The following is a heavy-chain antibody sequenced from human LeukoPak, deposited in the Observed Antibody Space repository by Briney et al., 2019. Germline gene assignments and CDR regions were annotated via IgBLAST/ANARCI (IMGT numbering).Heavy chain of an antibody. J-gene: IGHJ3*02. CDR3: ARVGYASQAFDI. CDR2: ISSGSSYI. Sequence: GTLSLTCAVSGGSISSSNWWSWVRQAPGKGLEWVSSISSGSSYIYYADSVKGRFTISRDNAKNSLYLQMNSLRAEDTAVYYCARVGYASQAFDIWGQGTMVTVSS. V-gene: IGHV3-21*01. D-gene: IGHD2-8*01. CDR1: GGSISSSN.